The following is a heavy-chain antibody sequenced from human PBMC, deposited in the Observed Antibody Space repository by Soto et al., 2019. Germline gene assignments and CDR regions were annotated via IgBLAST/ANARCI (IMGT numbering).Heavy chain of an antibody. CDR2: IYYAGTT. CDR1: DDSITGYY. V-gene: IGHV4-59*08. CDR3: ARLGGYYQALDS. J-gene: IGHJ4*02. Sequence: SETLSLTCTVSDDSITGYYWNWFRQPPGKGLEWIGYIYYAGTTTYNPSLKSRVSISVDTSKNEVSLKLTSVTAADTAVYYRARLGGYYQALDSWGQGTVVTVSS. D-gene: IGHD3-22*01.